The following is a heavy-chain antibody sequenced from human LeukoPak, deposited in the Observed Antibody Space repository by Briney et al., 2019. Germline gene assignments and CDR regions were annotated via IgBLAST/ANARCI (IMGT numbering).Heavy chain of an antibody. CDR1: GGSFSGYY. D-gene: IGHD3-10*01. CDR3: ARAGNRITMVRGVKPFDY. CDR2: INHSGST. V-gene: IGHV4-34*01. Sequence: SETLSLTCAVYGGSFSGYYWSSIRQPRGKGLEWMGEINHSGSTNYNPSLKSRVTISVDTSKNQFSLKLSSVTAADTAVYYCARAGNRITMVRGVKPFDYWGQGTLVTVSS. J-gene: IGHJ4*02.